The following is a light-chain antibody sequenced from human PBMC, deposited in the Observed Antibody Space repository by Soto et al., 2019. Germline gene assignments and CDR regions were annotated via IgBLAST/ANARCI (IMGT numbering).Light chain of an antibody. Sequence: IMIIPSPSPLAWSPRATTPPSLKTSQSVDSLLAWYQQKPGQAPRLLIYRASTRTTGIPARFSGSGSGTEFTLTINSLQSEDFAVYYCQQYNNWPITFGQGTRLEIK. V-gene: IGKV3-15*01. CDR3: QQYNNWPIT. J-gene: IGKJ5*01. CDR1: QSVDSL. CDR2: RAS.